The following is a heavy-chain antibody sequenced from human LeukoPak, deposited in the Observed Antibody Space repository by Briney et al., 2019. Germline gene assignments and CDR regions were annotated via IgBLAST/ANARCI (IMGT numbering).Heavy chain of an antibody. Sequence: GRSLRLSCAASGFDFSSYTMNWFRQAPGMGLEWVSSITRSSTYIFYGDPLKGRYTVSRDDAKNSLFLQMNSLRAEDTAVYYCARDRTPSWASDYWGQGTLVTASS. J-gene: IGHJ4*02. V-gene: IGHV3-21*01. CDR2: ITRSSTYI. D-gene: IGHD2-2*01. CDR3: ARDRTPSWASDY. CDR1: GFDFSSYT.